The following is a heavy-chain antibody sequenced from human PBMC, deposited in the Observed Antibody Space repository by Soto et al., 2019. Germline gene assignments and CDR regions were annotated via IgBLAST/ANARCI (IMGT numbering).Heavy chain of an antibody. V-gene: IGHV4-59*01. D-gene: IGHD6-13*01. Sequence: SETLSLTCTVSGASINDFYWCWIRQPPGKGLEWVGFMDYSETTKYNPSLKRRVNMSLDTSKNQVSLHLKSATAADTAVYYCARANSSTWYKLEYKWFDPWGQGTQVNGSP. CDR1: GASINDFY. CDR3: ARANSSTWYKLEYKWFDP. CDR2: MDYSETT. J-gene: IGHJ5*02.